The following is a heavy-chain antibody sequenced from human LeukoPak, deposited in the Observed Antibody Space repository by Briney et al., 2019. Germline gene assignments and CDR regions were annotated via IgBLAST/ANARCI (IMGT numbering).Heavy chain of an antibody. CDR2: IYSGGST. D-gene: IGHD3-22*01. Sequence: PGGSLRLSCAASGFTVSSNYTSWVRRAPGKGLEWVSVIYSGGSTYYADSVKGRFTISRDNSKNTLYLQMNSLRAEDTAVYYCAKYYYDSSGDYWGQGTLVTVSS. CDR1: GFTVSSNY. CDR3: AKYYYDSSGDY. V-gene: IGHV3-53*01. J-gene: IGHJ4*02.